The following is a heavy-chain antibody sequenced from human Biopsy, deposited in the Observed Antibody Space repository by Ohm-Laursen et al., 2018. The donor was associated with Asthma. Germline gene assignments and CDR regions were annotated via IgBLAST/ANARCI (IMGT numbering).Heavy chain of an antibody. V-gene: IGHV3-7*05. CDR2: IKEDGSEK. J-gene: IGHJ4*02. D-gene: IGHD2-21*01. Sequence: SLRLSCAASGFTFSTSWMTWVRQAPGKGLGWVANIKEDGSEKNYVDSVKGRFTISRDNGKNSLYLQMNSLRAEDTAVYYCARDVDLRGVYWGQGTLVTVSS. CDR3: ARDVDLRGVY. CDR1: GFTFSTSW.